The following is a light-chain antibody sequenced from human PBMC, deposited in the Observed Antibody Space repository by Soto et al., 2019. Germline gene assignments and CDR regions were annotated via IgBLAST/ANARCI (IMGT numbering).Light chain of an antibody. CDR3: CSHAGSYTYV. Sequence: QSALTQPRSVSGSPGQSVTISCTGTSSDVGGYNYVSWYQQHPGKAPKVMIYDVSKRPSGVPDRFSASKSGNTASLTISGLQAEDEADYYCCSHAGSYTYVFGTGTKVTVL. CDR2: DVS. CDR1: SSDVGGYNY. J-gene: IGLJ1*01. V-gene: IGLV2-11*01.